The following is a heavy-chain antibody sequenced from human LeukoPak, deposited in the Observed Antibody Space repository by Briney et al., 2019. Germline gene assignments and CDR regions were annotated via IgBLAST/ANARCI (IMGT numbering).Heavy chain of an antibody. CDR3: ARDPPRSGFDY. J-gene: IGHJ4*02. CDR1: GGSVSSGGYY. D-gene: IGHD3-10*01. V-gene: IGHV4-31*03. CDR2: IYYSGST. Sequence: SETLSLTCTVSGGSVSSGGYYWSWIRQHPGKGLEWIGYIYYSGSTYYNPSLKSRVTISVDTSKNQFSLKLSSVTAADTAVYYCARDPPRSGFDYWGQGTLVTVSS.